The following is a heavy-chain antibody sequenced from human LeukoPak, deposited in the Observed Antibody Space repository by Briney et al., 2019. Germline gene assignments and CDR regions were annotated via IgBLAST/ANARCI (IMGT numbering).Heavy chain of an antibody. V-gene: IGHV4-31*03. CDR1: GGSISSGGYY. CDR3: ARDLALVVPPKDYYYGMDV. CDR2: IYYSGST. Sequence: TTSQTLSLTCTVSGGSISSGGYYWSWIRQHPGKGLEWIGYIYYSGSTYYNPSLKSRVTISVDTSKNQFSLKLSSVTAADTAVYYCARDLALVVPPKDYYYGMDVWGQGTTVTVSS. D-gene: IGHD2-2*01. J-gene: IGHJ6*02.